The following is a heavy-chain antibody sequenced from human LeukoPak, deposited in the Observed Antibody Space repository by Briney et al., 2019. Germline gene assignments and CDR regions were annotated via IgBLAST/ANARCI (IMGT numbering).Heavy chain of an antibody. Sequence: PGGSLRLSCAASGFTFSSYSMNWVRQAPGKGLEWVSSISSSSSYIYYADSVKGRFTISRDNAKNSLYLQMNSLRAEDTAVYSCARDLGVVVPAAIIWGQGTLVTVSS. CDR2: ISSSSSYI. D-gene: IGHD2-2*02. CDR3: ARDLGVVVPAAII. J-gene: IGHJ4*02. CDR1: GFTFSSYS. V-gene: IGHV3-21*01.